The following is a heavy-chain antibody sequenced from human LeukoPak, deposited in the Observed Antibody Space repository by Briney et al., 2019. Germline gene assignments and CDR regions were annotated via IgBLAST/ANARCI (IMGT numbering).Heavy chain of an antibody. J-gene: IGHJ5*02. CDR1: GCSMSSYY. V-gene: IGHV4-59*08. Sequence: SETLSLTCTVSGCSMSSYYWSWIRQPPGKGLEWIGYIYYSGSTKYNPSLKSRVTISVDTSKNQFSLKLSSVTAADTAVYYCARQYSSPPLNWFDPWGQGTLVTVSS. CDR2: IYYSGST. CDR3: ARQYSSPPLNWFDP. D-gene: IGHD6-13*01.